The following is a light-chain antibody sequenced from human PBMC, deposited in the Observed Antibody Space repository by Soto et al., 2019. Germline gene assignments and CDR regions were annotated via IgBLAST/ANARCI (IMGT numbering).Light chain of an antibody. J-gene: IGKJ1*01. CDR3: QQYNNWPKT. CDR2: RAS. CDR1: QSVSSN. Sequence: ETVMTQSPATLSVSPGERATLSCRASQSVSSNLAWYQQKPGQAPRLLIYRASTRATGIPARFSGSGSGTEFTLTISSLQSEDFAVYYCQQYNNWPKTFGQGTKVEIK. V-gene: IGKV3-15*01.